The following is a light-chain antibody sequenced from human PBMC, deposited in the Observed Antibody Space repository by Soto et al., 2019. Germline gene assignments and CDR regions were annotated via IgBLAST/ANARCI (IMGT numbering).Light chain of an antibody. Sequence: QSVLTQPPSVSAAPGQTVTISCSGRGSNIGSNSVYWHQQLPGTAPKLLIYRNNQRPSGVPDRFSGSKSGTSASLAITGLPSEDEGDYYCAAWDVSLRGQVFGGGTKVTVL. V-gene: IGLV1-47*01. CDR2: RNN. CDR3: AAWDVSLRGQV. CDR1: GSNIGSNS. J-gene: IGLJ3*02.